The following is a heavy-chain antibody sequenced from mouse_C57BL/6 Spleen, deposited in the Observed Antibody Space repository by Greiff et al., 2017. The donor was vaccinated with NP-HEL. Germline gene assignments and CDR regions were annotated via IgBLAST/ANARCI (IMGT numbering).Heavy chain of an antibody. Sequence: EVQVVESGGDLVKPGGSLKLSCAASGFTFSSYGMSWVRQTPDKRLEWVATISSGGSYTYYPDSVKGRFTISRDNAKNTRYQQMSSLKAEDTAMYYGAQTAQARFAYWGQGTLVTVSA. V-gene: IGHV5-6*01. D-gene: IGHD3-2*02. J-gene: IGHJ3*01. CDR1: GFTFSSYG. CDR3: AQTAQARFAY. CDR2: ISSGGSYT.